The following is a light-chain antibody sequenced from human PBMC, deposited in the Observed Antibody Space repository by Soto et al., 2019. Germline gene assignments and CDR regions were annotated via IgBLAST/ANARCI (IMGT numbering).Light chain of an antibody. CDR3: NSYTGSRAPWV. V-gene: IGLV2-14*01. J-gene: IGLJ3*02. CDR1: SSDVGGYNY. Sequence: QSALTQPASVSGSPGQSITISCTGTSSDVGGYNYVSWYQQHPGKAPKLMIYEVNNRPSGVSNRFSGSKSGNTASLTISGLQAEDEADYYCNSYTGSRAPWVFGGGTKLTVL. CDR2: EVN.